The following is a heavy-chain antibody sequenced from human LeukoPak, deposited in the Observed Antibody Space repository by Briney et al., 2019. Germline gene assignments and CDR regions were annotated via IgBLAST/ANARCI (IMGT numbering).Heavy chain of an antibody. D-gene: IGHD3-10*01. V-gene: IGHV1-8*01. CDR1: GYTFTSYD. CDR2: MDPNSGNT. J-gene: IGHJ4*02. Sequence: ASVKVSCKASGYTFTSYDINWVRQATGQGLEWMGWMDPNSGNTGYAQKFQGRVTMTRNTSISTAYMELSSLRSEDTAVYYCARGRSITMVRGVPGYWGQGTLVTVSS. CDR3: ARGRSITMVRGVPGY.